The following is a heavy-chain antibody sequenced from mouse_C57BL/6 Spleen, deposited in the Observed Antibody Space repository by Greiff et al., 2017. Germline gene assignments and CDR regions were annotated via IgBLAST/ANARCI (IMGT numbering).Heavy chain of an antibody. V-gene: IGHV1-69*01. J-gene: IGHJ2*01. CDR3: ARGGNYPYFDY. CDR1: GYTFTSYW. Sequence: VKLLESGAELVMPGASVKLSCKASGYTFTSYWMHWVKQRPGQGLEWIGEIDPSDSYTNYNQKFKGKSTLTVDKSSSTAYMQLSSLTSEDSAVYYCARGGNYPYFDYWGQGTTLTVSS. D-gene: IGHD2-1*01. CDR2: IDPSDSYT.